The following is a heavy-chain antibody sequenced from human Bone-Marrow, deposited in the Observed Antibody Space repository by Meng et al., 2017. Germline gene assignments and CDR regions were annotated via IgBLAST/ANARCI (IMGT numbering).Heavy chain of an antibody. D-gene: IGHD3-22*01. CDR2: LSGGGFTT. V-gene: IGHV3-23*01. CDR1: GFSFSSYA. Sequence: GESLKISCAASGFSFSSYAMSWVRRAPGKGLEWLAALSGGGFTTYYADSVKGRFTISRHNSKNTLYLQVNSLRAEDTALYYCAKYRSIKKTMIVVVIPTYFDYWGQGTLVTVSS. CDR3: AKYRSIKKTMIVVVIPTYFDY. J-gene: IGHJ4*02.